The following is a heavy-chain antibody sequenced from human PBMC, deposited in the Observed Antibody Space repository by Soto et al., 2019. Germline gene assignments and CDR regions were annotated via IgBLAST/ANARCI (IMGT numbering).Heavy chain of an antibody. D-gene: IGHD1-1*01. CDR3: ARVRTPPTPLDY. CDR2: INAGNGNT. J-gene: IGHJ4*02. V-gene: IGHV1-3*01. Sequence: ASVKVSCKASGYTFTSYAMHLVRQAPVQILELIVWINAGNGNTKYSQKFQGRFTITVYTSAITSYIELSILRSEDTAVYYCARVRTPPTPLDYWGQGTLVTVSS. CDR1: GYTFTSYA.